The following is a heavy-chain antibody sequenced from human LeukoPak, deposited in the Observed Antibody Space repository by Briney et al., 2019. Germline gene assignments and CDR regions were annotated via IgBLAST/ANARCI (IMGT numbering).Heavy chain of an antibody. CDR3: ARDPENYYDSSGYYSVRNLHTQNWFDP. V-gene: IGHV1-69*10. D-gene: IGHD3-22*01. Sequence: SVKVSCKASGGTFSSYAISWVRQAPGQGLEWMGRIIPILGIANYAQKFQGRVTITADKSTGTGYMELSSLRSEDTAVYYCARDPENYYDSSGYYSVRNLHTQNWFDPWGQGTLVTVSS. CDR2: IIPILGIA. CDR1: GGTFSSYA. J-gene: IGHJ5*02.